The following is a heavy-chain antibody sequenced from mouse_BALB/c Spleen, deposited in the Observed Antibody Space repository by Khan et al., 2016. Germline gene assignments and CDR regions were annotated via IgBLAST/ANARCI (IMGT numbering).Heavy chain of an antibody. CDR3: AYDGYSAWFPY. CDR2: ITYSGLT. Sequence: EVQLQESGPGLVKPSQSLSLTCTVTGYSITSDYAWNWIRQFPGNKLEWMGYITYSGLTNYNPSLKSRISITRDTSKNQFFLQLISVTTEDTVTYFCAYDGYSAWFPYGGRGTLVTISA. V-gene: IGHV3-2*02. J-gene: IGHJ3*01. D-gene: IGHD2-3*01. CDR1: GYSITSDYA.